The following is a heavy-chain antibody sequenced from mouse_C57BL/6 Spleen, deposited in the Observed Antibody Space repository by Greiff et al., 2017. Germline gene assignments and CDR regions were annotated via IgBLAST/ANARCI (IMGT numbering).Heavy chain of an antibody. J-gene: IGHJ2*01. CDR2: IHPNSGST. CDR3: ARWVTLVATRGFDY. CDR1: GYTFTSYW. V-gene: IGHV1-64*01. Sequence: QVQLQQPGAELVKPGASVKLSCKASGYTFTSYWMHWVKQRPGQGLEWIGMIHPNSGSTNYNEKFKSKATLTVDKSSSTAYMQLSSLTSEDSAVYYCARWVTLVATRGFDYWGQGTTLTVSS. D-gene: IGHD1-1*01.